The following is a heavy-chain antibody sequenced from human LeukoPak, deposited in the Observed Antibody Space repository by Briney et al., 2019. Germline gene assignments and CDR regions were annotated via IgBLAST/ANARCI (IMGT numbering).Heavy chain of an antibody. CDR2: INWNGGST. Sequence: PGGSLRLSCAASGFTFDDYGMSWVRQAPGKGLEWGSGINWNGGSTGYADSVKGRFTISRDNAKNSLYLQMNSLRAEDTALYYCAREYYYDSSGYYGAFDIWGQGTMVTVSS. J-gene: IGHJ3*02. CDR3: AREYYYDSSGYYGAFDI. CDR1: GFTFDDYG. D-gene: IGHD3-22*01. V-gene: IGHV3-20*04.